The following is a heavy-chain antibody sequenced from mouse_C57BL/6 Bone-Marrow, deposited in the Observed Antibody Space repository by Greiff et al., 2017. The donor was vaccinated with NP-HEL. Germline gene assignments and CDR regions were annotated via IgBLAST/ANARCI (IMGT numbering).Heavy chain of an antibody. CDR2: INYDGSST. CDR1: GFTFSDYY. V-gene: IGHV5-16*01. CDR3: ARDRGIRRGIYYFDY. D-gene: IGHD2-12*01. J-gene: IGHJ2*01. Sequence: EVQWVESEGGLVQPGRSMKLSCTASGFTFSDYYMAWVRQVPEKGLEWVANINYDGSSTYYLDSLKSRFIISRDNAKNILYLQMSSLKSEDTATYYCARDRGIRRGIYYFDYWGQGTTLTVSS.